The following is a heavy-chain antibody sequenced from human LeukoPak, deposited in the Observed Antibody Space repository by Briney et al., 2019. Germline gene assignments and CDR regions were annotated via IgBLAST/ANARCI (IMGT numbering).Heavy chain of an antibody. CDR1: GFTFSSYS. J-gene: IGHJ4*02. Sequence: NPGGSLRLSCAASGFTFSSYSMNWVRQAPGKGLEWVSSISSSSSYIYYADSVKGRFTISRDNAKNSLYLQMNSLRAEDTAVYYCARAGGYSYGYHLLYSWGQGTLVTVSS. CDR2: ISSSSSYI. CDR3: ARAGGYSYGYHLLYS. D-gene: IGHD5-18*01. V-gene: IGHV3-21*01.